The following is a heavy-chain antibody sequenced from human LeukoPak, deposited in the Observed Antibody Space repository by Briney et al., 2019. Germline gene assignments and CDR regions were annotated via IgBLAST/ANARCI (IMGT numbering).Heavy chain of an antibody. CDR3: AKDLNRVTLTGMAPGRGIDY. J-gene: IGHJ4*02. V-gene: IGHV3-23*01. Sequence: PGGSLRLSCAASGVTFSSSAMSWVRQAPGKGLEWVSTISGSSGTTYYADSVKGRFTASRDTSMNTLYLQMNSLRAEDTAVYYCAKDLNRVTLTGMAPGRGIDYWGQGVLVTVSS. CDR2: ISGSSGTT. D-gene: IGHD3-22*01. CDR1: GVTFSSSA.